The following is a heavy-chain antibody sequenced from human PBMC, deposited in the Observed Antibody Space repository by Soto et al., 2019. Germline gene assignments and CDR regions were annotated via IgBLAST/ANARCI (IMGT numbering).Heavy chain of an antibody. V-gene: IGHV3-23*01. CDR2: ITATAT. Sequence: EVQLLESGGGFVQPGGSLRLSCAASGFNFRQYAMVWVRQAPGKGLEWVSAITATATHYADSEKGRFTISKDSSKTTLYLDINNLRVEDTAVYYCAKGMVPDQWGQGTLITVSS. CDR3: AKGMVPDQ. CDR1: GFNFRQYA. D-gene: IGHD2-8*01. J-gene: IGHJ5*02.